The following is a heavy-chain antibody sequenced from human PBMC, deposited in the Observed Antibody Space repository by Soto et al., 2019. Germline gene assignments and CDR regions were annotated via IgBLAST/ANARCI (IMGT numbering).Heavy chain of an antibody. CDR3: ARFIVAGYYERYYFDH. CDR1: GFTFGDNS. J-gene: IGHJ4*02. D-gene: IGHD3-9*01. Sequence: GGSLRLSCVGSGFTFGDNSMNWVRQAPGKGLEWVAYVSSRSSSIYYADSVKGRFTISRDNAKNSLYLQMNSLRDEDTAVYYCARFIVAGYYERYYFDHWGQGTLVTVSS. CDR2: VSSRSSSI. V-gene: IGHV3-48*02.